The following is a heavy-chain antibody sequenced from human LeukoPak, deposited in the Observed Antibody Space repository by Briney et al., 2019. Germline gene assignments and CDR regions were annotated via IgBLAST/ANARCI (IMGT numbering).Heavy chain of an antibody. D-gene: IGHD2-15*01. CDR1: GFTFSIYG. CDR3: ARDGSGSGDY. V-gene: IGHV3-21*01. Sequence: SGGSLRLSCAASGFTFSIYGMNWVRQAPGKGLEWVASISSDATYIYYTDSVKGRFTISRDNAKNSLYLQMNSLRVEDTAVYYCARDGSGSGDYWGQGTLVTVSS. CDR2: ISSDATYI. J-gene: IGHJ4*02.